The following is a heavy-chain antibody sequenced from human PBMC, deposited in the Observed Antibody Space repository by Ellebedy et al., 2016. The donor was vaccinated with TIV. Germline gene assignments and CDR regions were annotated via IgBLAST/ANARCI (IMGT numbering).Heavy chain of an antibody. D-gene: IGHD2/OR15-2a*01. CDR1: GYTFTKYG. V-gene: IGHV1-18*01. J-gene: IGHJ5*02. CDR2: ISGYNGDT. CDR3: ARGFYEKFNP. Sequence: ASVKVSCKASGYTFTKYGISWVRQAPGQGLEWMGWISGYNGDTNYAQKFQGRVTMTIDTFASTAYMELRSLRSDDTAMYFCARGFYEKFNPWGQGTPVTVSS.